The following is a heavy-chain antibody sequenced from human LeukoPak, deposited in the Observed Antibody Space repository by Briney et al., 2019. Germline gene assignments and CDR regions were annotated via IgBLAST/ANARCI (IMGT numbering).Heavy chain of an antibody. CDR3: AKGGGRSQADAFDF. D-gene: IGHD1-26*01. Sequence: GGSLRLSCAASGFTFSSFAMSWVRQAPGKGLEWVSAISGGGGSRYYTDSVKGRFTISRDNSKNTLYLQMNSLRAEDTAVYYCAKGGGRSQADAFDFWGQGTMVAVSS. CDR1: GFTFSSFA. V-gene: IGHV3-23*01. J-gene: IGHJ3*01. CDR2: ISGGGGSR.